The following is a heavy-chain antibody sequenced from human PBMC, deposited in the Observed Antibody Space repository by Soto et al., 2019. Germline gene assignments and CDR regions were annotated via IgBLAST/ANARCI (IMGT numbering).Heavy chain of an antibody. D-gene: IGHD6-19*01. CDR3: ARDQVAGLFDY. Sequence: ASVKVSCKASGYTFTGYYMHWVRQAPGQGLEWMGWINPNSGSTYYAQKFQGRVTMTRDTSISTVYMELSRLRFDDTAVYYCARDQVAGLFDYWGQGTLVTVSS. CDR1: GYTFTGYY. J-gene: IGHJ4*02. CDR2: INPNSGST. V-gene: IGHV1-2*02.